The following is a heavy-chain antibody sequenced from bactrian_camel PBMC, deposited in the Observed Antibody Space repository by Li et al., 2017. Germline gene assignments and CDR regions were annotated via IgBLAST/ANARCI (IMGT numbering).Heavy chain of an antibody. CDR3: AKTGDCGSWREYDF. CDR2: IDSDGSI. Sequence: HVQLVESGGGSVQAGGSLRLSCAVIGYLYCRRDMSWYRQTPGQEREFVASIDSDGSIAYGDSVKGRFTISRDNAKNTVDLQLNSLKTEDMAMYYCAKTGDCGSWREYDFWSQGPQVTVS. V-gene: IGHV3S53*01. CDR1: GYLYCRRD. D-gene: IGHD6*01. J-gene: IGHJ4*01.